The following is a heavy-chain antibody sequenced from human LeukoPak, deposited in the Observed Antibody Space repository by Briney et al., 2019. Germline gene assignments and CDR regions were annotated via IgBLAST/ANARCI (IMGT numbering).Heavy chain of an antibody. CDR3: ARGDLVPGDY. CDR2: ISSSGSTI. D-gene: IGHD6-6*01. Sequence: GGSLRLSCAASGFTFSSYEMNWVRQAPGMGLEWVSYISSSGSTIYYADSVKGRFTISRDNAKNSLYLQMNSLRAEDTAVYYCARGDLVPGDYWGQGTLVTVSS. V-gene: IGHV3-48*03. J-gene: IGHJ4*02. CDR1: GFTFSSYE.